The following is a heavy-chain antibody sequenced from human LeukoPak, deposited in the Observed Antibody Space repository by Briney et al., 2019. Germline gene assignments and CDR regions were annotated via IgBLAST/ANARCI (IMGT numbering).Heavy chain of an antibody. V-gene: IGHV3-53*01. Sequence: GGSLRLSCEASGFTVSSNYMSWVRQAPGKGLEWVSVIYSGGSTYYADSVKGRFTISRDNSKNTLYLQMNSLRAEDTAVYYCARVQGSSVTTFITPDDAFDIWGQGTMVTVSS. CDR2: IYSGGST. CDR1: GFTVSSNY. J-gene: IGHJ3*02. CDR3: ARVQGSSVTTFITPDDAFDI. D-gene: IGHD4-17*01.